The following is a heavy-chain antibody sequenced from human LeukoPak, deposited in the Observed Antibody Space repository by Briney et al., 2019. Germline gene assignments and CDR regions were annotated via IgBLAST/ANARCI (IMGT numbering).Heavy chain of an antibody. CDR1: GFTFSSYS. Sequence: PGGSLRLSCAASGFTFSSYSMNWVRQAPGKGLEWVSYISSSSSTIYYADSVKGRFTISRDNAKNSLYLQMNSLRAEDTAVYYCARGQTYSSSWFGMDVWGQGTTVTVSS. CDR3: ARGQTYSSSWFGMDV. CDR2: ISSSSSTI. J-gene: IGHJ6*02. V-gene: IGHV3-48*01. D-gene: IGHD6-13*01.